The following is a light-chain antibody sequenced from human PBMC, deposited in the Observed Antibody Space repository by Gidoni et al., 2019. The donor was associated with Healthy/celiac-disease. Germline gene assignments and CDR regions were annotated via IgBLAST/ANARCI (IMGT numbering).Light chain of an antibody. J-gene: IGKJ2*01. CDR1: KSISSW. V-gene: IGKV1-5*03. CDR3: QQYNSYSYT. Sequence: DIQMTQSPSTLSASVGDRVTITCRASKSISSWLAWYQQKPGKAPKLLIYKASSLESGVPSRFSGSGSGTEFTLTISRLQPDDFATYYCQQYNSYSYTFGQGTKLEIK. CDR2: KAS.